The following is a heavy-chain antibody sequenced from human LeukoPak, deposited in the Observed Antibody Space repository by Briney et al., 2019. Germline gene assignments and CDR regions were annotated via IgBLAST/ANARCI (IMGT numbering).Heavy chain of an antibody. D-gene: IGHD3-3*01. Sequence: ASVKVFCKASGYTFTSYTIHLVRPGPGQKAEWMGWINAGNGKRKYSQEFQDRVTITRDTSASTAYMELSSLRSEDMAVYYCARARYETRIWPKSRYDYYHYMDVWGKGTTVTVSS. V-gene: IGHV1-3*03. CDR1: GYTFTSYT. CDR3: ARARYETRIWPKSRYDYYHYMDV. J-gene: IGHJ6*03. CDR2: INAGNGKR.